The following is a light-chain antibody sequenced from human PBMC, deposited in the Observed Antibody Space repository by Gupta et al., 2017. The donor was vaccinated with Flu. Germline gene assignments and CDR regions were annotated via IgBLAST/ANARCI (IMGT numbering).Light chain of an antibody. CDR1: SSDVGNYNR. CDR2: EVS. CDR3: SSYTTSSTYV. V-gene: IGLV2-18*02. J-gene: IGLJ1*01. Sequence: QSPLTQPPSVSGSPGQSVTISCTGTSSDVGNYNRVSWYQQSPGTAPKLMIYEVSNRPSGVPDRFSGSKSGNTAPLTISGLQAEDEADFYCSSYTTSSTYVFGTGTKVTVL.